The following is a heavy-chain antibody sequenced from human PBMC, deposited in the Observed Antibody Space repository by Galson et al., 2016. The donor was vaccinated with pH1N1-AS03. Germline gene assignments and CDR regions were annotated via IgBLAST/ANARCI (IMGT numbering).Heavy chain of an antibody. D-gene: IGHD4/OR15-4a*01. CDR2: IYSGGST. CDR3: VRNDYEDVDLQGFYFDY. V-gene: IGHV3-53*01. CDR1: GLTVNSNY. Sequence: SLRLSCAASGLTVNSNYMSWVRQAPGKGLQWVSTIYSGGSTYYADSAKGRFTISRDNSRNTLYLQMKSLRAEDTAVYFCVRNDYEDVDLQGFYFDYWGQGTLVTVSS. J-gene: IGHJ4*02.